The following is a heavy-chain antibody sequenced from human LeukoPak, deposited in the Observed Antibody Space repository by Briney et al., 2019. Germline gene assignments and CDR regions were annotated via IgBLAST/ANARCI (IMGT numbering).Heavy chain of an antibody. CDR2: IIPIFGTA. CDR3: ATPGPEYSSSWYPFDY. J-gene: IGHJ4*02. D-gene: IGHD6-13*01. V-gene: IGHV1-69*06. Sequence: SVTVSCKASGGTFNSYAISWVRQAPGQGLEWMGGIIPIFGTANYAQKFQGRVTITADKSTSTAYMELSSLRSEDTAVYYCATPGPEYSSSWYPFDYWGQGTLVTVSS. CDR1: GGTFNSYA.